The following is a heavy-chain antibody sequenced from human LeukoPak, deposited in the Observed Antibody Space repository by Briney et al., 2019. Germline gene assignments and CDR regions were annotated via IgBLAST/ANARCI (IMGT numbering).Heavy chain of an antibody. J-gene: IGHJ3*02. V-gene: IGHV1-69*13. D-gene: IGHD1-26*01. Sequence: GASVKVSCKASGGTFSSYAISWVRQAPGQGLEWMGGIIPIFGTANYAQKFQGRVTITADESTSTAYMELSSLRSEDTAVYYCARDDRGIVGATHGAFDIWGQGTMVTVSS. CDR2: IIPIFGTA. CDR1: GGTFSSYA. CDR3: ARDDRGIVGATHGAFDI.